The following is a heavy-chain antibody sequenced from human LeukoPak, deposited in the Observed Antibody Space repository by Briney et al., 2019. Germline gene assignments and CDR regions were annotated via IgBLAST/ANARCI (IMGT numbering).Heavy chain of an antibody. CDR2: INPNSGGT. CDR3: ARDYCSGGSCYYMDV. D-gene: IGHD2-15*01. V-gene: IGHV1-2*02. CDR1: GYTFTGYY. Sequence: ASVKVSCKASGYTFTGYYMHWVRQAPGQGLEWVGWINPNSGGTNYAEKFQGRVTMTRDTSISTAYMELSRLRSDDTAVYYCARDYCSGGSCYYMDVWGKGTTVTVSS. J-gene: IGHJ6*03.